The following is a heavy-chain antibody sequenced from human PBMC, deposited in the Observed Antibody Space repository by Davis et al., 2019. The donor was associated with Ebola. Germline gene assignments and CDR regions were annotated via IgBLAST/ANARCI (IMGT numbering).Heavy chain of an antibody. Sequence: PGGSLRLSCAASGFTVSSNYMSWVRQAPGKGLEWVAVVSHSQRETFYADSVKGRFTISRDNSENTLYLQMNSLTADDTAVYYCARAVFHEVLDYWGQGTPVTVSS. V-gene: IGHV3-30*03. D-gene: IGHD3-3*01. CDR2: VSHSQRET. J-gene: IGHJ4*02. CDR3: ARAVFHEVLDY. CDR1: GFTVSSNY.